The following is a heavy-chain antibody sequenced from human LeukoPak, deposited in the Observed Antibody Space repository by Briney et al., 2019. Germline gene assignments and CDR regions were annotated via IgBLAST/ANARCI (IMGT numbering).Heavy chain of an antibody. CDR1: GGTFSSYA. V-gene: IGHV1-69*13. CDR2: ITHIFGTA. J-gene: IGHJ4*02. Sequence: EASVKVSCKASGGTFSSYAISWVRQAPGQGLEWMGGITHIFGTAKYAQKFQGRVTITADEYTRTAYMELSSLRSEDTAVYYCARGVRPYNWNDYELAYYFDYWGQGTLVTVSS. CDR3: ARGVRPYNWNDYELAYYFDY. D-gene: IGHD1-20*01.